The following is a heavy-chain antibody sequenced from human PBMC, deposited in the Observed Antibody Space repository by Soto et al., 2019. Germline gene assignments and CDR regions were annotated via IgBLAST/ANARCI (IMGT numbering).Heavy chain of an antibody. Sequence: PGGSLRLSCAASGFTFSSYAMHWVRQAPGKGLEWVAVISYDGSNKYYADSVKGRFTISRDNSKNTLYLQMNSLRAEDTAVYYCARVNNRHCGGDCPTDVCGQGPTVTVYS. CDR3: ARVNNRHCGGDCPTDV. J-gene: IGHJ6*02. V-gene: IGHV3-30-3*01. D-gene: IGHD2-21*02. CDR1: GFTFSSYA. CDR2: ISYDGSNK.